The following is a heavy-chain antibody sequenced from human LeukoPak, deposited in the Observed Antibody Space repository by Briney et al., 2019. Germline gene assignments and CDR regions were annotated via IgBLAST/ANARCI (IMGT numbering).Heavy chain of an antibody. CDR3: ARGDVGYYDSSGYYYSPFDY. D-gene: IGHD3-22*01. J-gene: IGHJ4*02. CDR1: GFTVSGNY. V-gene: IGHV3-53*01. CDR2: IYSGGST. Sequence: GGSLRLSCAASGFTVSGNYMSWVRQAPGKGLEWVSVIYSGGSTYYADFVKGRFTISRDNSKNTLYPQMNSLRAEDTAVYYCARGDVGYYDSSGYYYSPFDYWGQGTLVTVSS.